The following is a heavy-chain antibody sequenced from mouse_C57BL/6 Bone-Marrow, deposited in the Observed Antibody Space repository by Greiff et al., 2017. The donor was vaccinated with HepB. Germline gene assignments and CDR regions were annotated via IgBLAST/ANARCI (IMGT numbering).Heavy chain of an antibody. CDR2: INPSTGGT. CDR3: ASRTAQATYYFDY. CDR1: GYSFTGYY. J-gene: IGHJ2*01. V-gene: IGHV1-42*01. Sequence: EVQLQQSGPELVKPGASVKISCKASGYSFTGYYMNWVKQSPEKSLEWIGEINPSTGGTTYNKKFKAKATLTVDKSSSTAYMQLKSLTSEDSAVYYCASRTAQATYYFDYWGQGTTLTVSS. D-gene: IGHD3-2*02.